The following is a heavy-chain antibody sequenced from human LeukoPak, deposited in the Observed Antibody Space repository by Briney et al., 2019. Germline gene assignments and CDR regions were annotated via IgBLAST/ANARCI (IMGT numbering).Heavy chain of an antibody. D-gene: IGHD6-6*01. J-gene: IGHJ4*02. CDR2: IYYSGST. V-gene: IGHV4-31*03. CDR1: GGSISSGGYY. CDR3: ARALIDSSSPSFDY. Sequence: SETLSLTCIVSGGSISSGGYYWSWIRQHPGKGLEWIGYIYYSGSTYYNPSLKSRVTISVDTSKNQFSLKLSSVTAADTAVYYCARALIDSSSPSFDYWGQGTLVTVSS.